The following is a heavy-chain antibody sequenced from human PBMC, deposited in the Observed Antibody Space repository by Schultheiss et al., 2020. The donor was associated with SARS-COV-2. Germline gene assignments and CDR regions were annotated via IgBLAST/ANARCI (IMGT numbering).Heavy chain of an antibody. CDR1: GFTFSSYA. D-gene: IGHD3-10*01. V-gene: IGHV3-30*14. CDR2: ISYDGSNK. J-gene: IGHJ6*02. Sequence: GGSLRLSCAASGFTFSSYAMHWVRQAPGKGLEWVAVISYDGSNKYYADSVKGRFTISRDNSKNTLYLQMNSLRAEDTAVYYCARDRYYYGSGSAKTSYYYYGMDVWGQGTTVTVSS. CDR3: ARDRYYYGSGSAKTSYYYYGMDV.